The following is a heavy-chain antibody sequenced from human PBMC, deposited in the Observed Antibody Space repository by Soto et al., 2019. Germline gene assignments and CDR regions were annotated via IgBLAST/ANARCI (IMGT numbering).Heavy chain of an antibody. J-gene: IGHJ5*02. CDR2: ISGSGGST. D-gene: IGHD1-26*01. CDR1: GFTFSSYA. Sequence: GGSLRLSCAASGFTFSSYAMSWVRQAPGKGLEWVSAISGSGGSTYYADSVKGRFTISRDNSKNTLYLQMNSLRAEDTAVYYCAKGDSAPREYNWFDPWGQGTLVTVSS. CDR3: AKGDSAPREYNWFDP. V-gene: IGHV3-23*01.